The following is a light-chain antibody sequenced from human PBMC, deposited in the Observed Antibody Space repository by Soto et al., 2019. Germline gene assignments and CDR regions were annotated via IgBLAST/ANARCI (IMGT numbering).Light chain of an antibody. V-gene: IGKV3-11*01. Sequence: MVLTQCPANLSLSPGDRATLLCRASQSVGGYLGWYQQRHGQAPRLLIYDASNRVPGVPDRFSASGSGTDVTITISSLEQEDGAVYYCQQHNGWPRTFGQGTKVDIK. J-gene: IGKJ1*01. CDR2: DAS. CDR3: QQHNGWPRT. CDR1: QSVGGY.